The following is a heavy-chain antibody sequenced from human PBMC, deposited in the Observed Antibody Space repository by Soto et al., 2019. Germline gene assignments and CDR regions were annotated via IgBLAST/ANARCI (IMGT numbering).Heavy chain of an antibody. CDR3: AKGRFWSDYPDHYYYYMDV. V-gene: IGHV3-9*01. CDR1: GFTFDDYA. D-gene: IGHD3-3*01. CDR2: ISWNSGSI. J-gene: IGHJ6*03. Sequence: PGGSLRLSCAASGFTFDDYAMHWVRQAPGKGLEWVSGISWNSGSIGYADSVKGRFTISRDNAKNSLYLQMNSLRAEDTALYYCAKGRFWSDYPDHYYYYMDVWGKGTTVTVSS.